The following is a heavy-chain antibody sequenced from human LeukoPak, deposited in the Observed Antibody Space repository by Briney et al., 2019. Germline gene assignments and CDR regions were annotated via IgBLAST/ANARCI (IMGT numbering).Heavy chain of an antibody. J-gene: IGHJ6*02. CDR1: GFTFSSYD. Sequence: QPGRSLRLSCAASGFTFSSYDMHWVRQAPGKGLEWVTVISYDGSNKYYADSVKGRFTISRDNSKNTLYLQMNSLRAEDTAVYYCARDRGGWKGPYYYYGMDVWGQATTVTVSS. CDR2: ISYDGSNK. D-gene: IGHD1-1*01. CDR3: ARDRGGWKGPYYYYGMDV. V-gene: IGHV3-30-3*01.